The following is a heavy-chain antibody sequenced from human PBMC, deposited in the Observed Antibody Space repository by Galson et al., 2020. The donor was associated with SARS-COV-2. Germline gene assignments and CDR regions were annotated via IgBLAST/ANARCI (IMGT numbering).Heavy chain of an antibody. V-gene: IGHV4-31*03. J-gene: IGHJ4*02. CDR2: IYYSGST. D-gene: IGHD3-10*01. CDR3: ARSWGGKWFEGN. Sequence: SETLSLTCTVSGGSISSGGYYWSWIRQHPGQGLEWLGYIYYSGSTYYNPSLKSRVTISVDTSKNQFSLKLSSVTAADTAVYYCARSWGGKWFEGNWGQGTLVTVSS. CDR1: GGSISSGGYY.